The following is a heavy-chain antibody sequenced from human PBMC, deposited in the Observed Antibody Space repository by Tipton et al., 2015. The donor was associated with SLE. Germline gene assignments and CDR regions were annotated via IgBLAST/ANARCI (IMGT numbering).Heavy chain of an antibody. CDR3: ARAVAGNSEYFDY. CDR1: GASIKSGSYF. D-gene: IGHD6-19*01. CDR2: MFSSGDT. V-gene: IGHV4-61*02. Sequence: TLSLTCTVSGASIKSGSYFWTWIRQPAGKGLEWIGRMFSSGDTNYNPSLKSRLTMSVDTSKNQFSLKVNSVTAADTALYYCARAVAGNSEYFDYWGHGTLVTVSS. J-gene: IGHJ4*01.